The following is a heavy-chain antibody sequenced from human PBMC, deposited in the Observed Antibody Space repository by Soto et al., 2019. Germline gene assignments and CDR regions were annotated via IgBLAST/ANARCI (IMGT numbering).Heavy chain of an antibody. CDR1: GYTFTTYG. V-gene: IGHV1-18*01. Sequence: QVHLVQSGAEVKKPGDSVKFSCKGSGYTFTTYGITWVRQAPGQGLEWMGGISAPNGNTNYAQKLQGRVTVTRDTSPCTAYMELRSLRSDDTAVYYCARGRYGDYWGQGALVTVSS. J-gene: IGHJ4*02. CDR2: ISAPNGNT. D-gene: IGHD1-1*01. CDR3: ARGRYGDY.